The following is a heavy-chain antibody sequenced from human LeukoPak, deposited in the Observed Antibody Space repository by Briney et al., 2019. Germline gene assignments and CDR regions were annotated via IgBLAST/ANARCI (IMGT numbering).Heavy chain of an antibody. J-gene: IGHJ4*02. CDR3: ARDKNYRFDY. CDR1: GYTFTDNG. V-gene: IGHV1-18*01. Sequence: ASVKVSCKASGYTFTDNGISWVRQAPGEGLEWMGWISANSGKTNYAQRFQGRVTMTRETSSSTVYMELRSLRSDDTAVYFCARDKNYRFDYWGQGTLVSATS. D-gene: IGHD3-16*02. CDR2: ISANSGKT.